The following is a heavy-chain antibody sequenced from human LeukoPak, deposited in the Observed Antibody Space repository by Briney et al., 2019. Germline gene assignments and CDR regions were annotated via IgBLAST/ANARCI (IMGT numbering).Heavy chain of an antibody. J-gene: IGHJ4*02. CDR3: AIEGTYGSGS. V-gene: IGHV3-74*01. D-gene: IGHD3-10*01. Sequence: GGSLRLSCAASGFTFANTWMHWVRQAPGKGLVWASLINNDGSTTNYADSVKGRFTISRDNAKNTVYLQMNSLRAEDTAVYYCAIEGTYGSGSWGQGTLVTVSS. CDR2: INNDGSTT. CDR1: GFTFANTW.